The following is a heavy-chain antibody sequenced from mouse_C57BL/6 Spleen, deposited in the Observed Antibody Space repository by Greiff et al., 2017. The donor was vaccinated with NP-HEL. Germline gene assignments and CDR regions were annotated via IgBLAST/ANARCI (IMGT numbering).Heavy chain of an antibody. CDR1: GYTFTSYW. CDR2: IYPGSGST. D-gene: IGHD1-1*01. CDR3: ARADYGSPLDY. Sequence: QVQLQQPGAELVKPGASVKMSCKASGYTFTSYWITWVKQRPGQGLEWIGDIYPGSGSTNYNEKFKSKATLTVDTSSSTAYMQRSSLTSEDAAVYYCARADYGSPLDYWGKGTTLTVSS. V-gene: IGHV1-55*01. J-gene: IGHJ2*01.